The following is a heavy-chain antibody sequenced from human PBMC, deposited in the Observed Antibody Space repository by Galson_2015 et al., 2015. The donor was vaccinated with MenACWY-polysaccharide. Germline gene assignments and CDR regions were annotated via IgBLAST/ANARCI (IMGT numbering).Heavy chain of an antibody. CDR2: ISGSGGNT. J-gene: IGHJ6*02. CDR1: GFTFSSFA. CDR3: GKDLTIMYYYYGMDV. V-gene: IGHV3-23*01. D-gene: IGHD3-16*01. Sequence: SLRLSCAASGFTFSSFAMNWVRQAPGKGLEWVPSISGSGGNTHYADSVRGRFTISRDNSKNTLYLQMNSLRAEETAVYYCGKDLTIMYYYYGMDVWGQGTTVTVSS.